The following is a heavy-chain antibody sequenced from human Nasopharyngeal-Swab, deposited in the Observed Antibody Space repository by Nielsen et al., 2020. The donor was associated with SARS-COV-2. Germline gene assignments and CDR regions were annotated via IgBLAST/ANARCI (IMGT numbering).Heavy chain of an antibody. V-gene: IGHV3-53*01. D-gene: IGHD3-16*01. J-gene: IGHJ6*02. CDR1: GFTVSSNY. Sequence: GESLKISCAASGFTVSSNYMSWVRQAPGKGLEWVSVIYSGGSTYYADSVTGRFTISRDNSKNTLYLQMNSLRAEDTAVYYCAREWYYDYVWGSSSAMDVWGQGTTVTVSS. CDR3: AREWYYDYVWGSSSAMDV. CDR2: IYSGGST.